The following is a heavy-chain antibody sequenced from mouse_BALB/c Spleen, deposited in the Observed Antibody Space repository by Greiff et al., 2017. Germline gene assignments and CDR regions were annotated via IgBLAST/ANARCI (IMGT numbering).Heavy chain of an antibody. Sequence: EVHLVESGGGLVKPGGSLKLSCAASGFTFSSYAMSWVRQSPEKRLEWVAEISSGGSYTYYPDTVTGRFTISRDNAKNTLYLEMSSLRSEDTAMYYCANLLEGAMDYWGQGTSVTVSS. CDR1: GFTFSSYA. CDR3: ANLLEGAMDY. CDR2: ISSGGSYT. V-gene: IGHV5-9-4*01. J-gene: IGHJ4*01. D-gene: IGHD2-14*01.